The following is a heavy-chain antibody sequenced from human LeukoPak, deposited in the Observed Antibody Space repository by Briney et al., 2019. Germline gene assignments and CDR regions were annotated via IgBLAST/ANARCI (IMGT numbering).Heavy chain of an antibody. V-gene: IGHV1-46*01. D-gene: IGHD3-22*01. CDR3: AREYYYDSSGYNWFDP. CDR2: INPSGGST. CDR1: GYTFTSYA. J-gene: IGHJ5*02. Sequence: ASVKVSCKASGYTFTSYAMHWVRQAPGQGLEWMGIINPSGGSTSYAQKFQGRVTMTRDTSTSTVYMELSSLRSEDTAVYYCAREYYYDSSGYNWFDPWGQGTLVTVSS.